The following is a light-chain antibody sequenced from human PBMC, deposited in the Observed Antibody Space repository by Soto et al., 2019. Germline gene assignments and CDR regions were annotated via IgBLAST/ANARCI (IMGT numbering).Light chain of an antibody. V-gene: IGKV1-5*03. CDR3: QHYNSYSEA. CDR1: QTISSW. Sequence: DIQMTQSPSTLSGSVGDRVTITCRASQTISSWLAWYQQKPGKAPKLLIYKASTLKSGVPSRFSGSGSGTEFTLTISSLQSDDFAAYYSQHYNSYSEALGQGTKVDIK. CDR2: KAS. J-gene: IGKJ1*01.